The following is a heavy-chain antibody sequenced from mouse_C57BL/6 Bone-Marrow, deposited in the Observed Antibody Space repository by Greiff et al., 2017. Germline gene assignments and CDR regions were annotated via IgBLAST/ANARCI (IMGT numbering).Heavy chain of an antibody. CDR2: IYPGSGST. D-gene: IGHD1-1*01. V-gene: IGHV1-55*01. CDR3: ARRDYYGSSYVGYYFDY. CDR1: GYTFTSYW. Sequence: QVQLQQPGAELVKPGASVKMSCKASGYTFTSYWITWVQQRPGQGLEWIGDIYPGSGSTNYNEKFKSKATLTVDTSSSTAYMQLSSLTSEDSAVYYCARRDYYGSSYVGYYFDYWGQGTTLTVSS. J-gene: IGHJ2*01.